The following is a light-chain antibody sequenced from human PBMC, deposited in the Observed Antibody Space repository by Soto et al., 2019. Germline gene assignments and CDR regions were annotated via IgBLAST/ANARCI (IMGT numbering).Light chain of an antibody. CDR3: QRYNNAPRT. CDR2: AAS. J-gene: IGKJ1*01. V-gene: IGKV1-27*01. Sequence: DIQMTQSPSSLSGSVGDSVTITCRASQGISNYLAWYQQRPGKAPTLLIYAASTLQSGVPSRFSGSGSGTDFTLTISSLQPDDVATYYCQRYNNAPRTFGQGTKVEIK. CDR1: QGISNY.